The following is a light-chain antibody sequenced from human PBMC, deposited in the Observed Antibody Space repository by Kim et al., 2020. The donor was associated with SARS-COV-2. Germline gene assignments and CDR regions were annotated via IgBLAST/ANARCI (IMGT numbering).Light chain of an antibody. CDR2: GAS. Sequence: EIVLTQSPGTLSLSPGERATLSCRASQSVSSSYLAWYQQKPGQAPRLLIYGASSRATGIPDRFSGSGSGTDFTLTISRLEPEDFAVYYCQQYGSSPPYTVGQVFKLEI. V-gene: IGKV3-20*01. CDR3: QQYGSSPPYT. J-gene: IGKJ2*01. CDR1: QSVSSSY.